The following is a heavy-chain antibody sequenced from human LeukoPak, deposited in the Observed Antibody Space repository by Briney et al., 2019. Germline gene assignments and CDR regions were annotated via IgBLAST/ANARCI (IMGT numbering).Heavy chain of an antibody. J-gene: IGHJ3*02. CDR2: INHSGST. CDR1: GGSFSGYY. D-gene: IGHD5-12*01. CDR3: ARESIVATTNDAFDI. Sequence: PSETLSLTCAVYGGSFSGYYWSWIRQPPGKGLEWIGEINHSGSTNYNPSLKSRVTISVDTSKNQFSLKLSSVTAADTAVYYCARESIVATTNDAFDIWGQGTMVTVSS. V-gene: IGHV4-34*09.